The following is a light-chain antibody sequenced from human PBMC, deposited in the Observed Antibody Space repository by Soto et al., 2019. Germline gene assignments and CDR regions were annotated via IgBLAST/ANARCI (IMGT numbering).Light chain of an antibody. J-gene: IGKJ1*01. CDR2: TAS. Sequence: DIQMTQSPSSLSAFVGDRVTITCRASQSITSIASYLSWYQHKQGKARNLLIYTASSLQSGVPSRLSASGSGTDFTLTISSLQPEDFAISYCQQTYITPRTFGQGTKVEVK. CDR3: QQTYITPRT. V-gene: IGKV1-39*01. CDR1: QSITSIASY.